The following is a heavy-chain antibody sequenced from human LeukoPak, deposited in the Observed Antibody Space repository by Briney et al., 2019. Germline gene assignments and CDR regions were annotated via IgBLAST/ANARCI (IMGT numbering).Heavy chain of an antibody. CDR3: ARLHQGAFDI. J-gene: IGHJ3*02. CDR2: IYYSGST. V-gene: IGHV4-39*01. Sequence: SETLSLTCSVSGGSISSSGCSWVWIRQPPGKGLEWIGSIYYSGSTYYNPSLKSRVTISVDTSKNQSSLKLSSVTAADTAVYYCARLHQGAFDIWGQGTMVTVSS. CDR1: GGSISSSGCS.